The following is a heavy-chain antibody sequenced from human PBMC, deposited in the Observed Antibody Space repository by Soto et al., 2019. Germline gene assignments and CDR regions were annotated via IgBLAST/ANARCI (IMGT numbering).Heavy chain of an antibody. CDR2: ISYDGSNK. CDR1: GFTFSSYA. V-gene: IGHV3-30-3*01. Sequence: PGGSLRLSCAASGFTFSSYAMHWVRQAPGKGLEWVAVISYDGSNKYYADSVKGRFTISRDNSKNTLYLQMNSLRAEDTAVYYCAREGGDFWSGYFIDYWGQGTLVTVSS. CDR3: AREGGDFWSGYFIDY. J-gene: IGHJ4*02. D-gene: IGHD3-3*01.